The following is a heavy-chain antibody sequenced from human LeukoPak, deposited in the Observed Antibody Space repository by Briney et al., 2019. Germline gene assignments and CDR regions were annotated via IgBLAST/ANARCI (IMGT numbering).Heavy chain of an antibody. CDR1: GFTVSSNY. V-gene: IGHV3-66*01. J-gene: IGHJ4*02. CDR3: ARDHAVRGVIITPFDY. CDR2: IYSGGST. D-gene: IGHD3-10*01. Sequence: PGGSLRLSCAAPGFTVSSNYMSWVRQAPGKGLEWVSVIYSGGSTYYADSVKGRFTISRDNSKNTLYLQMNSLRAEDTAVYYCARDHAVRGVIITPFDYWGQGTLVTVSS.